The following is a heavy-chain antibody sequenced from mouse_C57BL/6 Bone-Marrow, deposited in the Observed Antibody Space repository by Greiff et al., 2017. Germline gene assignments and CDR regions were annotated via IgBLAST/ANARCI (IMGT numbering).Heavy chain of an antibody. CDR1: GYTFTSYG. CDR3: ARRGYYWFAY. D-gene: IGHD2-3*01. Sequence: QVQLQQSGAELARPGASVKLSCKASGYTFTSYGISWVKQRTGQGLEWIGEIYPRSGNTYYNEKFKGKATLTADKSSSTAYMELRSLTSEDSAVYISARRGYYWFAYWGQGTLVTVSA. CDR2: IYPRSGNT. J-gene: IGHJ3*01. V-gene: IGHV1-81*01.